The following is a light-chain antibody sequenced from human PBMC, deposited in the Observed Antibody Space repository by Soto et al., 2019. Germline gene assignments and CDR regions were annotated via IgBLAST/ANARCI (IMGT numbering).Light chain of an antibody. CDR2: GAS. Sequence: EIVMTQSPATLSVSPGERATLACRASQSVRDNLAWYQQQPGQAPRLLIYGASTRATGIPARFSGGGSGTEFTLTISDLQSEDVAVYFCQQYKTWPPITFGQGTRLEIK. J-gene: IGKJ5*01. CDR1: QSVRDN. CDR3: QQYKTWPPIT. V-gene: IGKV3-15*01.